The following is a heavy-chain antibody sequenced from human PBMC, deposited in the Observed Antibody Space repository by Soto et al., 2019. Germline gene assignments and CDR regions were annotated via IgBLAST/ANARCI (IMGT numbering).Heavy chain of an antibody. Sequence: PEGSLRLCCAASRFPFTTYGMYWVRQAPGKGLEWVAAISYDGSNKYHADSVKGRFTISRDNSKNTLYLQMNSLRVEDTAVYYCAKDIVRYTYGACDYWGQGALVTVS. CDR3: AKDIVRYTYGACDY. CDR1: RFPFTTYG. J-gene: IGHJ4*02. V-gene: IGHV3-30*18. D-gene: IGHD5-18*01. CDR2: ISYDGSNK.